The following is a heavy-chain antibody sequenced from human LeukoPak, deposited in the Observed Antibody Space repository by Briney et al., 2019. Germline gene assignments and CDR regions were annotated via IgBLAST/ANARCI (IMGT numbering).Heavy chain of an antibody. Sequence: PGGSLRLSCVASGFTFSDSWMSWVRQAPGKGLEWVAGIRGRSEGGSAEDAAPVKGRFTISRDDSENTLSLQMNSLKCEDTAVYYCASDYCGEGSCPDGFDMWGQGTMVTVSS. J-gene: IGHJ3*02. D-gene: IGHD2-15*01. CDR1: GFTFSDSW. V-gene: IGHV3-15*01. CDR2: IRGRSEGGSA. CDR3: ASDYCGEGSCPDGFDM.